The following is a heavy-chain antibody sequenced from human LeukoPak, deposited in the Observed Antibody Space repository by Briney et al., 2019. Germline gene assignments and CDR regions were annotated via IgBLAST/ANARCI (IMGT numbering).Heavy chain of an antibody. J-gene: IGHJ4*02. Sequence: GESLKISCKGSGYSFANYWIGWVRQMPGKGLEWMGIMFPGDSDPRYSPSFQGQVTISVDKSVSTAYLQWNSLKASDTAMYYCARHVRADGSGAQFDYWGQGTLVTVSS. V-gene: IGHV5-51*01. D-gene: IGHD3-10*01. CDR3: ARHVRADGSGAQFDY. CDR1: GYSFANYW. CDR2: MFPGDSDP.